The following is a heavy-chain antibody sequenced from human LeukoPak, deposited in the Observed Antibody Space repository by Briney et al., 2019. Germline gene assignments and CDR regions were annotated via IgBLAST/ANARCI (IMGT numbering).Heavy chain of an antibody. D-gene: IGHD4/OR15-4a*01. CDR2: ISYDGTNK. CDR3: ARISPFDYESAVDY. CDR1: RFTFSNYG. J-gene: IGHJ4*02. V-gene: IGHV3-30*03. Sequence: GRSLRLSCAASRFTFSNYGMHWVRQAPGKGLEWVAVISYDGTNKYYGDSVKGRFTISRDNSKNTLFLQMNSLRAEGTAMYYCARISPFDYESAVDYWGQGTLVTVSS.